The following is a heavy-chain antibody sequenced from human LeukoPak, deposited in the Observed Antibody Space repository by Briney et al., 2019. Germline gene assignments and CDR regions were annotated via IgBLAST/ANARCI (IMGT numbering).Heavy chain of an antibody. CDR3: ARHGSTIFGVVIGFD. V-gene: IGHV1-2*02. CDR2: INPNSGGT. D-gene: IGHD3-3*01. Sequence: ASVKVSCKASGYTFTSYDINWVRQATGQGLEWMGWINPNSGGTNYAQKFQGRVTMTRDTSISTAYMELSRLRSDDTAVYYCARHGSTIFGVVIGFDWGQGTLVTVSS. J-gene: IGHJ4*02. CDR1: GYTFTSYD.